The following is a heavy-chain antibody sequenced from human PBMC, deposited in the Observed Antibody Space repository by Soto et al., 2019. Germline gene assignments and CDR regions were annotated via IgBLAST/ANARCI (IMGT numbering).Heavy chain of an antibody. CDR2: ISPYTGNT. D-gene: IGHD3-16*01. CDR3: VMVDNYVTPTPQDV. J-gene: IGHJ6*02. CDR1: GYIFVNYG. Sequence: QVQLVQSGDEVKKPGASVKVSCKASGYIFVNYGIAWVRQAPGQGLEWMGGISPYTGNTHSASKVQGRLTMTTDTSTSTAYRDLGRLTSDDTAVYYCVMVDNYVTPTPQDVWGQGTKVTVSS. V-gene: IGHV1-18*01.